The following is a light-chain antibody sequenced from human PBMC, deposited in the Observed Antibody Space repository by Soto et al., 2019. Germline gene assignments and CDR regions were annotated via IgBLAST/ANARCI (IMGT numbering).Light chain of an antibody. CDR2: KAS. V-gene: IGKV1-5*03. Sequence: DIQMTQSPSTLSASVGDRVTITCRASQSIKNWLAWYQQKPGEAPKLLIYKASTLESGVPSRFSGSGSGTEFTLTISCLQPDDVATYYCQQYSSYSQFTFGPGIKVDIK. J-gene: IGKJ3*01. CDR1: QSIKNW. CDR3: QQYSSYSQFT.